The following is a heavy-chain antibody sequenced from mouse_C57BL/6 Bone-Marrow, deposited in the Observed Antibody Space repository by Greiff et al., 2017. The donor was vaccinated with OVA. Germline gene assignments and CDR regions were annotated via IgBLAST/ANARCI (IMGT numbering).Heavy chain of an antibody. CDR1: GYAFSSSW. D-gene: IGHD1-1*01. Sequence: VQVVESGPELVKPGASVKISCKASGYAFSSSWMNWVKQRPGKGLEWIGRIYPGDGDTNYNGKFKGKATLTADKSSSTAYMQLSSLTSEDSAVYFCARRGSHYFDYWGQGTTLTVSS. J-gene: IGHJ2*01. V-gene: IGHV1-82*01. CDR2: IYPGDGDT. CDR3: ARRGSHYFDY.